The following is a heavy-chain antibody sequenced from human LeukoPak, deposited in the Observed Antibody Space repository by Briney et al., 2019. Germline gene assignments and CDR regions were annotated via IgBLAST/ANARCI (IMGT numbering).Heavy chain of an antibody. J-gene: IGHJ6*03. CDR2: INPNSGGT. CDR3: ASFVVVPAVERFGAPDYYMDV. CDR1: GYTFTGYY. Sequence: GASVKVSCKASGYTFTGYYMHWVRQAPGQGLEWMGWINPNSGGTNYAQKFQGRVTMTRDTSISTAYMELSRLRSDDTAVYYCASFVVVPAVERFGAPDYYMDVWGKGTTVTVSS. D-gene: IGHD2-2*01. V-gene: IGHV1-2*02.